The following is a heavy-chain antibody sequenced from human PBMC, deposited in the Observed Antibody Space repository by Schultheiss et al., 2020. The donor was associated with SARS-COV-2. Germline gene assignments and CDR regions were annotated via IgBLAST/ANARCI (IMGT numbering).Heavy chain of an antibody. J-gene: IGHJ2*01. CDR2: IYHSGST. CDR1: GGSISSYY. CDR3: ASRDSSGYYWYFDL. V-gene: IGHV4-59*08. D-gene: IGHD3-22*01. Sequence: SETLSLTCTVSGGSISSYYWSWIRQPPGKGLEWIGSIYHSGSTYYNPSLKSRVTISVDTSKNQFSLKLSSVTAADTAVYYCASRDSSGYYWYFDLWGRGTLVTVSS.